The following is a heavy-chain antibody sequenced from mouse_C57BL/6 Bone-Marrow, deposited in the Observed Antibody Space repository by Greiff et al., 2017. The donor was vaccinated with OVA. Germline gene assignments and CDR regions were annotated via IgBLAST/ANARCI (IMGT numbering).Heavy chain of an antibody. Sequence: EVKLMESGGGLVQPKGSLKLSCAASGFSFNTYAMHWVRQAPGKGLEWVARIRSKSNNYATYYADSVKDRFTISRDDTESMLYLQMNNLKTEDTAMYYCVRYYYDYLMDYWGQGTSVTVSS. CDR2: IRSKSNNYAT. V-gene: IGHV10-1*01. CDR3: VRYYYDYLMDY. CDR1: GFSFNTYA. J-gene: IGHJ4*01. D-gene: IGHD2-4*01.